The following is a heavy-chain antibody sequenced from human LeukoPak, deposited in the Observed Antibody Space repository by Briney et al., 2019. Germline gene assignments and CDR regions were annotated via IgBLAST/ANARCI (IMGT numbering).Heavy chain of an antibody. CDR1: GFTFSSYW. CDR3: ARGPRGYSYGLN. CDR2: ISHNGNVN. V-gene: IGHV3-7*01. Sequence: GGSLRLSCAASGFTFSSYWMNWARQAPGKGLEWVASISHNGNVNYYVDSVKGRFTISRDNSRNTLYLQLSSLRAEDTAAYYCARGPRGYSYGLNWGQGTLVTVSS. J-gene: IGHJ4*02. D-gene: IGHD5-12*01.